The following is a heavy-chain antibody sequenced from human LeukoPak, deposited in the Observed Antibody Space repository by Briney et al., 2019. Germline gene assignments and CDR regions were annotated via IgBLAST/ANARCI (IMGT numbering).Heavy chain of an antibody. D-gene: IGHD3-22*01. J-gene: IGHJ6*02. V-gene: IGHV1-2*06. CDR3: ARGGTHYYDSSGYELLGYYGMDV. CDR2: INPNSGGT. CDR1: GYTFTGYY. Sequence: ASVKVSCKASGYTFTGYYMHWVRQAPGQGLEWMGRINPNSGGTNYAQKFQGRVTMTRDTSISTAYMELSRLRSDDTAVYYCARGGTHYYDSSGYELLGYYGMDVWSQGTTVTVSS.